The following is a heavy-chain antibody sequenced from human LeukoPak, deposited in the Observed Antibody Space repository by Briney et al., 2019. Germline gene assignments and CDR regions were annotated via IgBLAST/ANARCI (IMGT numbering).Heavy chain of an antibody. V-gene: IGHV3-23*01. CDR1: GFTFSNYA. D-gene: IGHD1-1*01. J-gene: IGHJ4*02. CDR2: ISGSGAGT. CDR3: ARDPLGTRPGFDY. Sequence: TGGSLRLSCAASGFTFSNYAMSWVRQAPGKGLEWVSVISGSGAGTNYADSVRGRFTISRDNSKNTLYLQMNSLRAEDTAVYYCARDPLGTRPGFDYWGQGTLVTVSS.